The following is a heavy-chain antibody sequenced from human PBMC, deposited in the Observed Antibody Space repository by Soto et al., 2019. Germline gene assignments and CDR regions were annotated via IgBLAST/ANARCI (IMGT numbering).Heavy chain of an antibody. CDR2: IYYSGST. D-gene: IGHD1-26*01. J-gene: IGHJ4*02. Sequence: SETLSLTCTVSGGSISSYYWSWIRQPPGKGLEWIGYIYYSGSTNYNPSLKSRVTISVDTSKNQFSLKLSSVTAADTAVYYCARVYLGGAYFDYWGQGTLVTVSS. CDR3: ARVYLGGAYFDY. CDR1: GGSISSYY. V-gene: IGHV4-59*01.